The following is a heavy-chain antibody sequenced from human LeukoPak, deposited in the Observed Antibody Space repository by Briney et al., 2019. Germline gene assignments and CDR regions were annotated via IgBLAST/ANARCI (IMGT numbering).Heavy chain of an antibody. CDR2: ISGSGGST. CDR3: AKRPNYYDSSGYPY. Sequence: GGSLRLSCAASGFTFSSYAMSWVRQAPGKGLEWVSAISGSGGSTYYADSVKGRFTLSRDNSKNTLYLQMNSLRAEDTAVYYCAKRPNYYDSSGYPYWGQGTLVTVSS. J-gene: IGHJ4*02. V-gene: IGHV3-23*01. D-gene: IGHD3-22*01. CDR1: GFTFSSYA.